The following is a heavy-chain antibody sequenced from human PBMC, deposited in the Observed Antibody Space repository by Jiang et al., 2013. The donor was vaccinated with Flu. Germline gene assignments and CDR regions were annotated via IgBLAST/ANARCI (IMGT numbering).Heavy chain of an antibody. V-gene: IGHV4-59*08. D-gene: IGHD3-10*01. CDR1: GDSVSHYN. CDR2: IYYNGDT. J-gene: IGHJ5*02. Sequence: GSGLVKPSETLSLTCTVSGDSVSHYNWNWIRRPPGKGLEWIGYIYYNGDTLYNPSLESRVAISLDTSKNQFSLKLTSMTASDTAVYFCARRVDAFGEFPHLNWFDPVGPGILVTVSS. CDR3: ARRVDAFGEFPHLNWFDP.